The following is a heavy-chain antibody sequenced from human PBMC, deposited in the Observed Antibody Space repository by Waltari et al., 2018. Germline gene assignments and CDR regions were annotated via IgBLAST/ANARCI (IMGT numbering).Heavy chain of an antibody. CDR3: ARPGRVGGGSLMGLDY. J-gene: IGHJ4*02. CDR1: GDSITSTSYY. D-gene: IGHD2-8*01. V-gene: IGHV4-39*01. CDR2: FSYNANT. Sequence: QLQLQESGPGLVKPSETLSLTCPVSGDSITSTSYYWGWIHQPPGKGLEWIGSFSYNANTYYNPSLKSRVTISVDTSKNQFSLQLRSVTAADTAVYYCARPGRVGGGSLMGLDYWGQGTLVTVSS.